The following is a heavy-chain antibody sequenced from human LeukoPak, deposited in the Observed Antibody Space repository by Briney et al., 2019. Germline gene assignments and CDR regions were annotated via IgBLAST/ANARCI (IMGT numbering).Heavy chain of an antibody. CDR3: ARDPDYYGSGSSYGMDV. CDR2: INPNSGGT. CDR1: GYTFTGYY. Sequence: ASVKVSCKASGYTFTGYYMHWVRQAPGQGLEWMGWINPNSGGTNYAQKFQGRVTMTRDTSISTAYMELSRLRSDDMAVYYCARDPDYYGSGSSYGMDVWGQGTTVTVSS. J-gene: IGHJ6*02. D-gene: IGHD3-10*01. V-gene: IGHV1-2*02.